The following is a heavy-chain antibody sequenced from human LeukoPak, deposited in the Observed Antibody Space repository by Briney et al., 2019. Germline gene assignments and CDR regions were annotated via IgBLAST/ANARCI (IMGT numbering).Heavy chain of an antibody. V-gene: IGHV3-48*03. Sequence: GGSLRLSCAASGFTFSSYEMNWVRQAPGKGLEWVSYISSSGSTIYYADSVKGRFTISRDNAKNSLYLQMNSLRAEDTAVYYCVRLRFWGFDYWGQGTLATVSS. J-gene: IGHJ4*02. D-gene: IGHD7-27*01. CDR3: VRLRFWGFDY. CDR2: ISSSGSTI. CDR1: GFTFSSYE.